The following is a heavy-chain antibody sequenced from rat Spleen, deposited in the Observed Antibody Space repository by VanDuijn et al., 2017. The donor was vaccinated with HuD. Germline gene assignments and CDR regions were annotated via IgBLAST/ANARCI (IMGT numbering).Heavy chain of an antibody. D-gene: IGHD5-1*01. CDR3: ARGGELGDLDY. Sequence: QVQLKESGPGRVQPSQTLSLTCTVSGFSLISYSVNWVRQPPGKGLEGRGLIWGNGNTNYNSALKSRLSISRDTSKSQVLLKMNSLQTEDTAMYFCARGGELGDLDYWGQGVMVTVSS. CDR1: GFSLISYS. J-gene: IGHJ2*01. CDR2: IWGNGNT. V-gene: IGHV2-13*01.